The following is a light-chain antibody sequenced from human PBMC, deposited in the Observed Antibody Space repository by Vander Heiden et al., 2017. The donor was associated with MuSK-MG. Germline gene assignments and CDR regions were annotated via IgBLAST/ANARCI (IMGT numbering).Light chain of an antibody. CDR1: QDTSNC. Sequence: DIQMTQSPSSLSASVGDRVTITCQASQDTSNCLNWYQQKPGKAPKLLIYDASNLETGVPSRFSGSGAGTDFTFTISSLQPEDIATYYCLQDDDLPYTFGQGTKLEIK. V-gene: IGKV1-33*01. CDR3: LQDDDLPYT. J-gene: IGKJ2*01. CDR2: DAS.